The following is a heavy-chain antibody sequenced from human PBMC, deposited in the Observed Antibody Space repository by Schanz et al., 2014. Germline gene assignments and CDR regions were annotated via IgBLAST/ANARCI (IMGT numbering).Heavy chain of an antibody. Sequence: EVQLLESGGGLVEPGGSLRLSCAASGFSFSSYAMGWVRQARGKGLEWVSAMNESHSTIYYADSVRGRFAISRDNAENTLFRQMDNVRVEDTAVYFCVSQTGSPDYWGQGTLVTVSS. CDR1: GFSFSSYA. CDR2: MNESHSTI. J-gene: IGHJ4*02. V-gene: IGHV3-23*01. D-gene: IGHD3-9*01. CDR3: VSQTGSPDY.